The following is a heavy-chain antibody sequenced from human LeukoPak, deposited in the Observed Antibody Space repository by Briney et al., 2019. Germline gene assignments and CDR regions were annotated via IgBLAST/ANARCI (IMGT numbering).Heavy chain of an antibody. D-gene: IGHD2-2*01. V-gene: IGHV4-59*01. J-gene: IGHJ4*02. CDR2: ISYSGST. Sequence: PSETLSLTCTVSGASISISYWSWVRQPPGKGLEWIGYISYSGSTNYNRSLRSRVTISVDTSKNQLSLKLTSVTAADTAVYYCAGEVGCSSTSCSKKFDYWGQGTLVTVSS. CDR1: GASISISY. CDR3: AGEVGCSSTSCSKKFDY.